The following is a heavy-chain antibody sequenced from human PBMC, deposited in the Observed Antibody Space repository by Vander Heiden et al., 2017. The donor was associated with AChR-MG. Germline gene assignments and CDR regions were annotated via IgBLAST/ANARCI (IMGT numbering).Heavy chain of an antibody. Sequence: QVQLVESGGGVVQPGRSLRLSCAASGFTFSSYGMHWVRQAPGKGLEWVAVISYDGSNKYYADSLKGRFTISRDNSKNTLYLQMNSLRAEDTAVYYCAKKRVGSGWYYEYYFDYWGQGTLVTVSS. CDR2: ISYDGSNK. J-gene: IGHJ4*02. D-gene: IGHD6-19*01. CDR1: GFTFSSYG. CDR3: AKKRVGSGWYYEYYFDY. V-gene: IGHV3-30*18.